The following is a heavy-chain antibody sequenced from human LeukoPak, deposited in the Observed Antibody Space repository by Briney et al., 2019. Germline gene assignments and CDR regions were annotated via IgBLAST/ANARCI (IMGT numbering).Heavy chain of an antibody. CDR1: GGSFSGYY. CDR2: INHSGST. Sequence: SETLSLTCAVYGGSFSGYYWSWIRQPPGKGLEWIGEINHSGSTNYNPSLKSRVTISVDTSKNQFSLKLSSVTAADTAVYYCARLSGFSTSWDFDYWGQGTLVTVSS. CDR3: ARLSGFSTSWDFDY. V-gene: IGHV4-34*01. D-gene: IGHD6-13*01. J-gene: IGHJ4*02.